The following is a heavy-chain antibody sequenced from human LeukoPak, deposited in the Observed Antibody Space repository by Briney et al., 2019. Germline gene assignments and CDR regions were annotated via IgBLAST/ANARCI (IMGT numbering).Heavy chain of an antibody. D-gene: IGHD5-12*01. CDR1: GFTFSSYD. CDR2: IGTSGDT. J-gene: IGHJ4*02. Sequence: GGSLRLSCAASGFTFSSYDVHWVRQGPGKGLEGVSVIGTSGDTYYADSVKGRFTISRDNAKNSLYLQMNSLRAEDTAVYYCARVRSGYCFDYWGEGTLVTVSS. V-gene: IGHV3-13*04. CDR3: ARVRSGYCFDY.